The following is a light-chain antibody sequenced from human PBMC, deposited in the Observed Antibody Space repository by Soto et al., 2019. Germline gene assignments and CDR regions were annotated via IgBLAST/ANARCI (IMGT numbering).Light chain of an antibody. J-gene: IGLJ3*02. Sequence: QLVLTQSPSASASLGASVKLTCTLSSGHSSYAIAWHQQQPEKGPRYLMKLNSDGSHSKGDGIPDRFSGSSSGAERYLTSSSLQSEDEADYYCQTWGTGIQVFGGWTKLTVL. CDR3: QTWGTGIQV. CDR1: SGHSSYA. V-gene: IGLV4-69*01. CDR2: LNSDGSH.